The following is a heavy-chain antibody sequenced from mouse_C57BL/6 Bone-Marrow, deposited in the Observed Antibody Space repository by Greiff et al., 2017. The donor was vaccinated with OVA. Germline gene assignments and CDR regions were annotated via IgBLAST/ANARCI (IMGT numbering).Heavy chain of an antibody. D-gene: IGHD4-1*01. CDR2: ISYDGSN. V-gene: IGHV3-6*01. CDR3: ARGGWDHDY. CDR1: GYSITSGYY. Sequence: EVQLVESGPGLVKPSQSLSLTCSVTGYSITSGYYWNWIRQFPGNKLEWMGYISYDGSNNYNPSLKNRISFTRDTSKNQVFLKLNSVTTEDTATYYCARGGWDHDYWGQGTTLTVSS. J-gene: IGHJ2*01.